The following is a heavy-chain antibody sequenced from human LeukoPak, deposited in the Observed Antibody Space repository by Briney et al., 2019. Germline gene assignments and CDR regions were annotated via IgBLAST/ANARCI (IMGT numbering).Heavy chain of an antibody. CDR2: ISGSGGSI. J-gene: IGHJ5*02. Sequence: PGGSLRLSCAASGFTFSSYAMSWVRQAPGKGLEWVSAISGSGGSIYYADSVKGRFTISRDNSKNTLYLQVNSLRAEDTALYYCAKNLPEIFGVVTSWGQGTLVTVSS. CDR3: AKNLPEIFGVVTS. D-gene: IGHD3-3*01. V-gene: IGHV3-23*01. CDR1: GFTFSSYA.